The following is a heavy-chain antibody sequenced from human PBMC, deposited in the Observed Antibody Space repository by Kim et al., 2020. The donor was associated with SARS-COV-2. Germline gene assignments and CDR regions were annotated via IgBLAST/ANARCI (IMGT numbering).Heavy chain of an antibody. CDR3: ARRPRATGYCYYMDV. D-gene: IGHD1-26*01. V-gene: IGHV4-39*01. Sequence: SETLSLTCTVSGGSISSSNYYWGWIRQPPGKGLEWIGSIYYSGSTYYNPSLKSRVTISVDTSKDQFSLKLSSVTAADTAVYYCARRPRATGYCYYMDVWGKGPTLTVSS. CDR2: IYYSGST. CDR1: GGSISSSNYY. J-gene: IGHJ6*03.